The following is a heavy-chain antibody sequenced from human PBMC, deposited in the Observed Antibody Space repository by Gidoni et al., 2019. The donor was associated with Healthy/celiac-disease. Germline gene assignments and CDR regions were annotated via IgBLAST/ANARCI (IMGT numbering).Heavy chain of an antibody. V-gene: IGHV3-33*01. D-gene: IGHD5-18*01. CDR2: IWYDGSNK. CDR1: GFTFSSYG. J-gene: IGHJ4*02. CDR3: ARELTGYSYASVGY. Sequence: QVQLVESGGGVVQPGRSLRLSCAASGFTFSSYGMHWVRQAPGKGLEWLAVIWYDGSNKYYADSVKGRFTISRDNSKNTLYLQMNSLRAEDTAVYYCARELTGYSYASVGYWGQGTLVTVSS.